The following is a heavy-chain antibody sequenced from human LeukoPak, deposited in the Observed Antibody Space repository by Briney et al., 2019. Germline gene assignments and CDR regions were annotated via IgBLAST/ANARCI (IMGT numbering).Heavy chain of an antibody. J-gene: IGHJ4*02. Sequence: GGSLRLSCAASGSTFSSYSMNWVRQAPGKGLEWVSSISSSSDHIAYADSVKGRFTISRDNAKNALYLQVNSLRAEDTAVYYCVRDGAYSAGIDFDYWGQGTLVTVSP. V-gene: IGHV3-21*01. CDR3: VRDGAYSAGIDFDY. D-gene: IGHD2-21*01. CDR1: GSTFSSYS. CDR2: ISSSSDHI.